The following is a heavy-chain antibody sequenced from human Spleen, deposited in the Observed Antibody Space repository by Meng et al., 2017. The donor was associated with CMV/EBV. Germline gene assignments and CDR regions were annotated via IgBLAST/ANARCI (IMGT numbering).Heavy chain of an antibody. D-gene: IGHD6-6*01. V-gene: IGHV3-11*04. CDR1: GFSFSDHY. CDR3: ARVIAARPEYYYYGMDV. CDR2: ISSSSSTI. Sequence: GESLKISCAASGFSFSDHYMSWIRQAPGKGLEWVSYISSSSSTIYYADSVKGRFTISRDNAKNSLYLQMNSLRAEDTAVYYCARVIAARPEYYYYGMDVWGQGTTVTVSS. J-gene: IGHJ6*02.